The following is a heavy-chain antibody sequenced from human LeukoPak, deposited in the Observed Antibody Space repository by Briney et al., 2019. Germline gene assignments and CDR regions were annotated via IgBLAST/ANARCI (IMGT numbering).Heavy chain of an antibody. D-gene: IGHD6-19*01. CDR1: GFTFSSYW. J-gene: IGHJ4*02. CDR2: INSYGSIR. V-gene: IGHV3-74*01. CDR3: ARGPSGWESLDY. Sequence: GGSLRLSCAASGFTFSSYWMHWVRQAPGKGLVWVSRINSYGSIRNYVDAVKGRFTISRDSGKNTLYLEMSSLRAEDPAVYYCARGPSGWESLDYWGQGTLVTVSS.